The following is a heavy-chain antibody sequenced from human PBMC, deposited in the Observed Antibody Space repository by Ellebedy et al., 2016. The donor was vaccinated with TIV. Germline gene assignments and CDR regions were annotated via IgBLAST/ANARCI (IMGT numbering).Heavy chain of an antibody. V-gene: IGHV3-30-3*01. CDR2: ISYDGGSK. Sequence: GESLKISXAASGFTFSSYAMHWVRQAPGKGLEWVAVISYDGGSKYYTDSVKGRFTISRDNSKNTLYLQMNSLRAEDTAVYYCATDRIAVFDYWGQGTLVTVSS. CDR1: GFTFSSYA. J-gene: IGHJ4*02. D-gene: IGHD6-19*01. CDR3: ATDRIAVFDY.